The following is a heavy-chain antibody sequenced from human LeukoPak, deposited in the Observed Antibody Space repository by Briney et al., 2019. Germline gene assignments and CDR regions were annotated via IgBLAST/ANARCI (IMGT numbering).Heavy chain of an antibody. V-gene: IGHV4-31*03. CDR3: ARAKKRDYYDSSGYAPRYYFDY. D-gene: IGHD3-22*01. Sequence: PSQTLSLTCTVSGGSISSGGYYWSWIRQHPGKGLEWIGYIYYSGGTYYNPSLKSRVIISVDTSKNQFSLKLSSVTAADTAVYYCARAKKRDYYDSSGYAPRYYFDYWGQGTLVTVSS. CDR1: GGSISSGGYY. J-gene: IGHJ4*02. CDR2: IYYSGGT.